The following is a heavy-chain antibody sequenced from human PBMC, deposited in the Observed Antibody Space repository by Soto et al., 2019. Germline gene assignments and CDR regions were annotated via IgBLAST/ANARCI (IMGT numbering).Heavy chain of an antibody. V-gene: IGHV3-13*01. CDR1: GFTFSSYD. CDR3: AREEGAAADPYYYYYGMDV. D-gene: IGHD6-13*01. J-gene: IGHJ6*02. Sequence: EVQLVESGGGLVQPGGSLRLSCAASGFTFSSYDMHWVRQATGKGLEWVSAIGTAGDTYYPGSVKGRFTISRENAKNSLYLQMNSLRAEDTAVYYCAREEGAAADPYYYYYGMDVWGQGTTVTVSS. CDR2: IGTAGDT.